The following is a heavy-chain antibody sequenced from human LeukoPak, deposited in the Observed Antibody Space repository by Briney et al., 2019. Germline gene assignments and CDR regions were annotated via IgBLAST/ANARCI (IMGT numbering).Heavy chain of an antibody. CDR1: GYTFTIYD. V-gene: IGHV1-8*03. CDR3: ARGDLVGADDTNFNY. Sequence: ASVKVSCKASGYTFTIYDINWVRQAPGLGLEWMGWMNPNSGNTGYAQKFQGRVTITRNTSITTAYMELNSLRSEDTAVYYCARGDLVGADDTNFNYWGQGTLVTVSS. CDR2: MNPNSGNT. D-gene: IGHD1-26*01. J-gene: IGHJ4*02.